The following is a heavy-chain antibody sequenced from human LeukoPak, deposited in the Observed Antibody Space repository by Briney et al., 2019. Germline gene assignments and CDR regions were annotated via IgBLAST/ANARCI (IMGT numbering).Heavy chain of an antibody. D-gene: IGHD3-16*02. V-gene: IGHV1-8*01. CDR3: ARGVVEGVDV. J-gene: IGHJ6*02. CDR1: GYTFTSYA. Sequence: GASVKVSCKASGYTFTSYAINWVRQAAGQGLEWVGWVSPNSNNLGYAQQFQGRVTMTRDTSISTAYMELRSLTSEDTAVYYCARGVVEGVDVWGQGTTVTVSS. CDR2: VSPNSNNL.